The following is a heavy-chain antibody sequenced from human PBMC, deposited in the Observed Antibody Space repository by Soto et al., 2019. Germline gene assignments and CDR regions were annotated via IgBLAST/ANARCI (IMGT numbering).Heavy chain of an antibody. J-gene: IGHJ6*03. D-gene: IGHD3-10*01. V-gene: IGHV3-23*01. CDR1: GFTFSSYA. CDR3: AKVSGGYYYYYYYMDV. CDR2: ISGSGGST. Sequence: GGSLRLSCAASGFTFSSYAMSWVRQAPGKGLEWVSAISGSGGSTYYADSVKGRFTISRDNSKNTLYLQMNSLRAEDTAVYYCAKVSGGYYYYYYYMDVWGKGTTVTVSS.